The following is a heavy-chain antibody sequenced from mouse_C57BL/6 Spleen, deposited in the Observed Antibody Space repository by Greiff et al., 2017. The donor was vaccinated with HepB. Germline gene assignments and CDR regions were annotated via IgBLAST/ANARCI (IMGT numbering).Heavy chain of an antibody. D-gene: IGHD1-1*01. J-gene: IGHJ1*03. CDR2: IYPGGGYT. CDR3: ARGVTVVATRYFDV. CDR1: GYTFTNYW. Sequence: QVHVKQSGAELVRPGTSVKMSCKASGYTFTNYWIGWAKQRPGHGLEWIGDIYPGGGYTNYNEKFKGKATLTADKSSSTAYMQFSSLTSEDSAIYYCARGVTVVATRYFDVWGTGTTVTVSS. V-gene: IGHV1-63*01.